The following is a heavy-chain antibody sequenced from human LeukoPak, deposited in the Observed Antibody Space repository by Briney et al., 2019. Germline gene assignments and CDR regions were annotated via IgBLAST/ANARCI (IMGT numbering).Heavy chain of an antibody. CDR3: ARCQRGYSYGLYYFDY. J-gene: IGHJ4*02. V-gene: IGHV3-64*01. D-gene: IGHD5-18*01. Sequence: GGSLRLSCAASGFSFSDCGMHWVRQAPGKGLEYVSAISSNGGSTYYANSVKGRFTISRDNSKNTLYLQMGSLRAEDMAVYYCARCQRGYSYGLYYFDYWGQGTLVTVSS. CDR2: ISSNGGST. CDR1: GFSFSDCG.